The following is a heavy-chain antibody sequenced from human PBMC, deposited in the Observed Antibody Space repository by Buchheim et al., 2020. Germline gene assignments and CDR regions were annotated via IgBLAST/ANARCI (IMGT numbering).Heavy chain of an antibody. CDR3: AGLYSSGWYGSDFDY. Sequence: EVQLVESGGGLVQPGGSLRLSCAASGFTFSSYEMNWVRQAPGKGLEWVSYISSSGSTIYYADSVKGRFTISRDKAKNSLYLQMNSLRAEDTAVYYCAGLYSSGWYGSDFDYWGQGTL. D-gene: IGHD6-19*01. CDR2: ISSSGSTI. CDR1: GFTFSSYE. V-gene: IGHV3-48*03. J-gene: IGHJ4*02.